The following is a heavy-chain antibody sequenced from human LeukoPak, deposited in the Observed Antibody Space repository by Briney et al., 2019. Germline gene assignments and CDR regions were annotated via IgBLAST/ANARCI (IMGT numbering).Heavy chain of an antibody. CDR2: ITDTGGDT. J-gene: IGHJ4*02. CDR3: AGGPREWLVLDY. CDR1: GFTFSSYA. D-gene: IGHD6-19*01. V-gene: IGHV3-23*01. Sequence: GGSLRLSRAASGFTFSSYAMSWVRQAPGKGLEWISAITDTGGDTYSADSVKGRFTISRDNSKNTLYLQMNSLRAEDTAVYYCAGGPREWLVLDYWGQGTLVTVSS.